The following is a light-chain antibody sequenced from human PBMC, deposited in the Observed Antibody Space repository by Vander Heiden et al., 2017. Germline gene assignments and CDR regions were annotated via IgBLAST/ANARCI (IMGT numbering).Light chain of an antibody. CDR2: EVT. Sequence: QSPLTHPASVSGSPAQSITISCPGTSRDVGSYDLVSWYQQHRGRAPKLMIYEVTKRPSGVSNRFSGSKSGNTASLTSSGLQAEDEADYYCCSDAGSNTFMVCGGGTKLTVL. V-gene: IGLV2-23*02. CDR3: CSDAGSNTFMV. CDR1: SRDVGSYDL. J-gene: IGLJ2*01.